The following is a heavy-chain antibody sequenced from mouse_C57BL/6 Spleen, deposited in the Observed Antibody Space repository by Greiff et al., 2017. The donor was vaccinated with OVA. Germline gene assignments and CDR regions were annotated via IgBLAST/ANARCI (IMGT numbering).Heavy chain of an antibody. D-gene: IGHD2-2*01. CDR2: IDPENGDT. CDR1: GFNIKDDY. CDR3: TGYDQAWFAY. V-gene: IGHV14-4*01. J-gene: IGHJ3*01. Sequence: EVQLQQSGAELVRPGASVKLSCTASGFNIKDDYMHWVKQRPEQGLEWIGWIDPENGDTEYASKFQGKATITADTSSNTAYLQLSSLTSEDTAVYYCTGYDQAWFAYWGQGTLVTVSA.